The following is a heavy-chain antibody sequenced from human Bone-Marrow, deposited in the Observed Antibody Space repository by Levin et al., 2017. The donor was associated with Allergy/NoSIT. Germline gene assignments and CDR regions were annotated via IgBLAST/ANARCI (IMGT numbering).Heavy chain of an antibody. CDR1: GYTFTGYY. CDR3: ARAEYSSSWYRRIHNNWFDP. J-gene: IGHJ5*02. V-gene: IGHV1-2*04. D-gene: IGHD6-13*01. Sequence: GESLKISCKASGYTFTGYYMHWVRQAPGQGLEWMGWINPNSGGTNYAQKFQGWVTMTRDTSISTAYMELSRLRSDDTAVYYCARAEYSSSWYRRIHNNWFDPWGQGTLVTVSS. CDR2: INPNSGGT.